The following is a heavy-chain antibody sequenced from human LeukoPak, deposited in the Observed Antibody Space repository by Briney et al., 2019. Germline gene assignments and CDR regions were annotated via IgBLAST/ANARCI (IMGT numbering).Heavy chain of an antibody. D-gene: IGHD1-26*01. J-gene: IGHJ4*02. CDR3: ARGRYSGSYPFDY. V-gene: IGHV4-39*07. CDR1: GGSISSSSYY. Sequence: SQTLSLTCTVSGGSISSSSYYWGWIRQPPGKGLEWIGSIYYSGSTYYNPSLKSRVTISVDTSKNQFSLKLSSVTAADTAVYYCARGRYSGSYPFDYWGQGTLVTVSS. CDR2: IYYSGST.